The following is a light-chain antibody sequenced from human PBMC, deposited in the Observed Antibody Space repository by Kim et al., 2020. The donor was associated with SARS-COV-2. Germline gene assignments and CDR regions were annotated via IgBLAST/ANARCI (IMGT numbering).Light chain of an antibody. Sequence: QSVTISCTGTRSDFGGYNYVSWYQQHPGKAPKLMIYDVSKRPSGVPDRFSGSKSGNTASLTISGLQAEDEADYYCCSYAGSYTYVFGTGTKVTVL. J-gene: IGLJ1*01. V-gene: IGLV2-11*01. CDR2: DVS. CDR1: RSDFGGYNY. CDR3: CSYAGSYTYV.